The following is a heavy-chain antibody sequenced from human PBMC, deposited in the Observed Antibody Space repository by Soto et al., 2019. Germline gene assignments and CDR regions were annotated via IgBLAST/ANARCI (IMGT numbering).Heavy chain of an antibody. D-gene: IGHD2-15*01. V-gene: IGHV3-74*01. CDR1: GFTFSGYW. CDR3: AKYDGGNPASHFDY. Sequence: EVQLVESGGGLVQPGGSLRLSCAASGFTFSGYWMHWVRQAPGKGLVWVSRIRSDGSITSYADSVKGRFTISRDNARNTLYLQMNSLRAEDTAVYYCAKYDGGNPASHFDYWGQGTLVTVSS. J-gene: IGHJ4*02. CDR2: IRSDGSIT.